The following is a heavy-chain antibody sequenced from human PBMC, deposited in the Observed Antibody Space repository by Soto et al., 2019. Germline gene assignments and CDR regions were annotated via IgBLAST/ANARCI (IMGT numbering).Heavy chain of an antibody. CDR2: IYYSGST. CDR3: ARGDYGFDY. D-gene: IGHD4-17*01. V-gene: IGHV4-59*08. CDR1: GGSVSGYY. J-gene: IGHJ4*02. Sequence: PSETLSLTCAVYGGSVSGYYWSWIRQPPGKGLEWIGYIYYSGSTNYNPSLKSRVTISVDTSKNQFSLRLSSVTAADTAVYYCARGDYGFDYWGQGTLVTVSS.